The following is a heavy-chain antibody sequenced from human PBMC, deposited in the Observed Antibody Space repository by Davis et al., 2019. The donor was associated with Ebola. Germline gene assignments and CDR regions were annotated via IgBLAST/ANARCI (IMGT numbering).Heavy chain of an antibody. Sequence: ASVKVSCKASSYTFTNYGITWVRQAPGQGLEWMGWINPHNGNTNYAQNVQGRVTMTTDTSTSTAYMEVGSLSSDDTAVYYCARAQFPTTSDHWGQGTLVTVSS. CDR2: INPHNGNT. CDR3: ARAQFPTTSDH. D-gene: IGHD1-1*01. J-gene: IGHJ4*02. CDR1: SYTFTNYG. V-gene: IGHV1-18*04.